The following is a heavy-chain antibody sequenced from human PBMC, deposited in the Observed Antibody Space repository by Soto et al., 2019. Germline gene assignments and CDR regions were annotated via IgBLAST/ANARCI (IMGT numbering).Heavy chain of an antibody. Sequence: GECLKISCKGSGYSFTSYWISWVRQMPGKGLEWMGRIDPSDSYTNYSPSFQGHVTISADKSISTAYLQWSSLKASDTAMYYCATKYYSYYYYGMDVWGQGTTVTVSS. CDR3: ATKYYSYYYYGMDV. CDR1: GYSFTSYW. CDR2: IDPSDSYT. D-gene: IGHD3-10*01. V-gene: IGHV5-10-1*01. J-gene: IGHJ6*02.